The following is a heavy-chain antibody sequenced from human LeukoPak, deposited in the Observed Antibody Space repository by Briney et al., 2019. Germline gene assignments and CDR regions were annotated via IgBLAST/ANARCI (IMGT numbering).Heavy chain of an antibody. J-gene: IGHJ4*02. CDR2: IYYSGST. D-gene: IGHD6-6*01. CDR3: ARRNEYSSSGFDY. V-gene: IGHV4-39*01. Sequence: SETLSLTCTVSGGSISSSSYYWGWIRQPPGKGLEWIGSIYYSGSTYYNPSPKSRVTISVDTSKNQFSLKLSSVTAADTAVYYCARRNEYSSSGFDYWGQGTLVTVSS. CDR1: GGSISSSSYY.